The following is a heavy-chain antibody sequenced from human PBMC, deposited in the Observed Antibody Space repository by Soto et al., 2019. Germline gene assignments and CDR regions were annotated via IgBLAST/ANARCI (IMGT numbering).Heavy chain of an antibody. V-gene: IGHV3-64D*08. J-gene: IGHJ4*02. CDR3: AKDRTSKTRAFDY. Sequence: GGSLRLSCSASGFNFNSYAMHWFRQAPGKGLEYVSGISSNGGSTYYGDSVTGRFTISRDNSKNTLYLQMTSLRVEDTAVYYCAKDRTSKTRAFDYWGQGNLVTVSS. CDR2: ISSNGGST. CDR1: GFNFNSYA.